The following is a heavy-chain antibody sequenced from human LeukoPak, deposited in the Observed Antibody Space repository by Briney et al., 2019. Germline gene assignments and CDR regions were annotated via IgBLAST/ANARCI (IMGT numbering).Heavy chain of an antibody. J-gene: IGHJ4*02. D-gene: IGHD5-18*01. V-gene: IGHV3-23*01. CDR3: AKRIQSAMATGY. CDR1: GSAFSRYG. CDR2: IGGSGGGT. Sequence: GGSLRLSCEASGSAFSRYGMNWVRQAPGKGLEWVAWIGGSGGGTSYVDSVKGRFTISRDNSNNMVYLQMNSLRAEDTAIYYCAKRIQSAMATGYWGQGTLVTVSS.